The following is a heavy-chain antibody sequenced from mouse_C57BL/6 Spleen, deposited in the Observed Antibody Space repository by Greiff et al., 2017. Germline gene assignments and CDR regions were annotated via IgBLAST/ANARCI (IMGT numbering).Heavy chain of an antibody. V-gene: IGHV1-62-2*01. CDR3: ARRSSYGAWFAY. CDR2: FYPGSGSI. J-gene: IGHJ3*01. D-gene: IGHD1-1*01. CDR1: GYTFTEYT. Sequence: VKLMESGAELVKPGASVKLSCKASGYTFTEYTIHWVKQRSGQGLEWIGWFYPGSGSIKYNEKFKDKATLTADKSSSTVYMGLSRLTSEDSAVYFCARRSSYGAWFAYWGQGTLVTVSA.